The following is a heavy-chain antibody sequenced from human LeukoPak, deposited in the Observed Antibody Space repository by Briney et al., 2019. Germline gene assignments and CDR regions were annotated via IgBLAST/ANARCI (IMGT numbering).Heavy chain of an antibody. V-gene: IGHV4-59*01. Sequence: SETLSLTCTVSGGSISGYYWSWIRQPPGKGLEWIGYIYYSGSTNYNPSLKSRVTISVDTSKNQFSLKLSSVTAADTAVYYCARATTYKATIDYWGQGTLVTVSS. CDR1: GGSISGYY. J-gene: IGHJ4*02. CDR2: IYYSGST. D-gene: IGHD5-12*01. CDR3: ARATTYKATIDY.